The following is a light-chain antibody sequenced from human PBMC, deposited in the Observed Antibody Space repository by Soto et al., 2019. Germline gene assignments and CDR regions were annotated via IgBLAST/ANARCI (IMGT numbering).Light chain of an antibody. V-gene: IGKV2-28*01. J-gene: IGKJ3*01. CDR3: MQGLSGFT. Sequence: DIVMTQSPLSLPVTPGEPASISCRSSQTLLHTNGYNYLEWYLQKPGQSPQLLIDVGSDRASGVPGRFGGSGSGTDSTLNIRGVEAEDVRVYYCMQGLSGFTFGPGTKVEIK. CDR1: QTLLHTNGYNY. CDR2: VGS.